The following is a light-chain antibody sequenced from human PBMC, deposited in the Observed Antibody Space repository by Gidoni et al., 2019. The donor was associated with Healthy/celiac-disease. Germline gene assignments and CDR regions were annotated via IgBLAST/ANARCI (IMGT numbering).Light chain of an antibody. CDR2: EDS. Sequence: SYELTQPPSVSVSPGPTARITCSGDALPKNYAYWYQQKSGQAPVLVIYEDSKRPSGIPERFSGSSSGTMATLTISGAQVEDEADYYCYSTDSSGNHRGVFGGGTKLTVL. V-gene: IGLV3-10*01. CDR1: ALPKNY. CDR3: YSTDSSGNHRGV. J-gene: IGLJ3*02.